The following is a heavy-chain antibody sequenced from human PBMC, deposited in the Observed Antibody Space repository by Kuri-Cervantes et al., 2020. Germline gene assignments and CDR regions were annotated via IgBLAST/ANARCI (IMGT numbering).Heavy chain of an antibody. CDR1: GFTFSDYY. D-gene: IGHD6-19*01. J-gene: IGHJ6*02. Sequence: GESLKISCAASGFTFSDYYMSWIRQAPGKGLEWISYISGGGSTMYYADSVKGRFTISRDNAKNSLYLQMNSLRAEDTAVYYCAREVGGGWYFGYYYGMDVWGQGTTVTVSS. V-gene: IGHV3-11*04. CDR2: ISGGGSTM. CDR3: AREVGGGWYFGYYYGMDV.